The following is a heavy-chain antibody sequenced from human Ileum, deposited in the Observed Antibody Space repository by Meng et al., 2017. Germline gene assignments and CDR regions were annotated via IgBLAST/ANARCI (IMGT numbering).Heavy chain of an antibody. J-gene: IGHJ4*02. CDR2: INPVNGET. CDR1: GSPFVNYP. CDR3: AREEDIRNYFDY. Sequence: QVQLVQSGAEGKKPGASVKVAGKPAGSPFVNYPIHWVRQAPEQRLEWMGWINPVNGETKYSRKFQGRITLTGDTSASTAYMDLSSLRSEDTAVYFCAREEDIRNYFDYWGQGTLVTVSS. V-gene: IGHV1-3*01.